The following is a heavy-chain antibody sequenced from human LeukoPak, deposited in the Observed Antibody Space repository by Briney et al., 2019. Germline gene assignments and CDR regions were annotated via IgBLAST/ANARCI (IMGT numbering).Heavy chain of an antibody. CDR2: IYYSGST. V-gene: IGHV4-59*01. Sequence: PSETLSPTCPLARGSLTTIYWSWVRQPPGKGLEWIGYIYYSGSTNYNPSLKSRVTTSVDTSKKQFSLKLSSVTAADTAVYYCARSHYYGSGNLYHGMDLLGQGTTVTVSS. CDR3: ARSHYYGSGNLYHGMDL. CDR1: RGSLTTIY. D-gene: IGHD3-10*01. J-gene: IGHJ6*02.